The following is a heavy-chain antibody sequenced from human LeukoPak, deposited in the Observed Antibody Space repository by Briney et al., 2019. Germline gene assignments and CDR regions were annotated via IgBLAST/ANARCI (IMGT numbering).Heavy chain of an antibody. J-gene: IGHJ4*02. Sequence: GGSLRLSCAASGFTFSSYWMSWVRRAPGKGLEGVANIKQDGSEKYYVDSVKGRFTISRDNSENTVYLQMNSLRGEDTAVYYCARGATEKATVTVLDSWGQGTLVTVSS. CDR2: IKQDGSEK. CDR1: GFTFSSYW. V-gene: IGHV3-7*03. CDR3: ARGATEKATVTVLDS. D-gene: IGHD4-17*01.